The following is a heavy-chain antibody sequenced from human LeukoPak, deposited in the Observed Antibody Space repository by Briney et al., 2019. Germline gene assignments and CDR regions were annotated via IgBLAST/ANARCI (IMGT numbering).Heavy chain of an antibody. J-gene: IGHJ4*02. V-gene: IGHV3-23*03. CDR2: IYSGSST. CDR1: GFTFTSYA. CDR3: ARDRSSGWYVYDY. Sequence: TGGSLRLSCAASGFTFTSYAMNWVRQAPGKGLEWLAVIYSGSSTYYADSVKGRFTISRDNSKNTLYLQMNSLRAEDTAVYYCARDRSSGWYVYDYWGQGTLVTVSS. D-gene: IGHD6-19*01.